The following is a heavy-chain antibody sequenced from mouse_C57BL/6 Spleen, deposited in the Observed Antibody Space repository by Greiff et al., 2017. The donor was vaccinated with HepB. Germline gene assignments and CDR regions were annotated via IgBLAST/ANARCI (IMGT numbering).Heavy chain of an antibody. CDR2: IYPGDGDT. D-gene: IGHD3-2*02. J-gene: IGHJ3*01. Sequence: VQLQESGAELVKPGASVKISCKASGYAFSSYWMNWVKQRPGKGLEWIGQIYPGDGDTNYNGKFKGKATLTADKSSSTAYMQLSSLTSEDSAVYFCARRTAQAPFAYWDQGTLVTVSA. CDR3: ARRTAQAPFAY. CDR1: GYAFSSYW. V-gene: IGHV1-80*01.